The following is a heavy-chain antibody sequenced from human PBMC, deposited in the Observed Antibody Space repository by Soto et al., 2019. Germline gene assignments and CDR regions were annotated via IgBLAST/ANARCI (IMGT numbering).Heavy chain of an antibody. CDR3: ERTLKTHEYICESYD. Sequence: QVQLEQSGAEVKKAGSSVKVSCKASGGTFSSYTISWVRQAPGEGLEWMGRIIPIPGIANDAQKFQGRVTTTADKSTIRGYVDVTSLRSEDTALEYCERTLKTHEYICESYDWGQGTLVTVSS. CDR2: IIPIPGIA. D-gene: IGHD3-16*01. V-gene: IGHV1-69*02. J-gene: IGHJ4*02. CDR1: GGTFSSYT.